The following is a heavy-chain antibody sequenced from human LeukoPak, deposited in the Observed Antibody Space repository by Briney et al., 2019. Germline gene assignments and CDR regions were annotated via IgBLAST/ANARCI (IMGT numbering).Heavy chain of an antibody. CDR1: GFTFSNYG. J-gene: IGHJ5*02. CDR3: VRGQTSLDNWFDP. V-gene: IGHV3-48*01. Sequence: QAGGSLRLSCEASGFTFSNYGMNWVRQAPGKGLEWVSYIRSNDGTTHYADSVKGRFTISRDNAKNPLSLQMTSLRADDTAVYYCVRGQTSLDNWFDPWGQGTLVIVSS. CDR2: IRSNDGTT.